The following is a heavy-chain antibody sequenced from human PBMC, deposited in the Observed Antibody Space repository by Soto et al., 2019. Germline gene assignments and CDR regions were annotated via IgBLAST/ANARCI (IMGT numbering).Heavy chain of an antibody. CDR2: IYYSGST. V-gene: IGHV4-30-4*01. D-gene: IGHD6-6*01. CDR3: ARDEEYSSSAGRFDP. J-gene: IGHJ5*02. CDR1: GGSISSGDYY. Sequence: QVQLQESGPELVKPSQTLSLTCTVSGGSISSGDYYWSWIRQPPGRGLEWIGYIYYSGSTYYNPSLKSRVTISVDTSKNQFSLKLSSVTAADTAVYYCARDEEYSSSAGRFDPWGQGTLVTVSS.